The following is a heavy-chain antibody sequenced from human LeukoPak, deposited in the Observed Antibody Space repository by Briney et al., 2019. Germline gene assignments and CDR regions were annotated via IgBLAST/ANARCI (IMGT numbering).Heavy chain of an antibody. J-gene: IGHJ4*02. CDR1: GGCISSSSYY. CDR2: IYYSGST. CDR3: ARTVGAWGSYRYTSDY. V-gene: IGHV4-39*07. Sequence: PSETLSLTCTVSGGCISSSSYYWGWIRQPPGKGLEWIGSIYYSGSTYYNPSLKSRVTISVDTSKNQFSLKLSSVTAADTAVYYCARTVGAWGSYRYTSDYWGQGTLVTVSS. D-gene: IGHD3-16*02.